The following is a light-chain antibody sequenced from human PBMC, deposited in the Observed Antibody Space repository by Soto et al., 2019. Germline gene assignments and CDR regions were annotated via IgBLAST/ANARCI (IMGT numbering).Light chain of an antibody. J-gene: IGLJ1*01. Sequence: QSALTQPASVSGSPGQSITISCTGTSSDVGGYNYVSWYQQHPGKAPKLMIYEVSNRPSGVSNRFSGSKSGETASLTISGLQAEDEADYYCSSYTSSSTYVFGTGTKVTVL. CDR2: EVS. CDR3: SSYTSSSTYV. CDR1: SSDVGGYNY. V-gene: IGLV2-14*01.